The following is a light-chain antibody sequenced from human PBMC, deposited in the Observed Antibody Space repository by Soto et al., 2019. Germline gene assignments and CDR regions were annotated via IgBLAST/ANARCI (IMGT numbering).Light chain of an antibody. CDR1: SSDVGDYNY. CDR3: SSYTTISLYV. Sequence: QSALTQPASVSGSPGQSITISCTGTSSDVGDYNYVSWFQQHPGKAPQLMIYEVSNRPSGVSNRFSGSKSGNTASLTISGLQAEDEADYYCSSYTTISLYVFGTGTKLTVL. CDR2: EVS. V-gene: IGLV2-14*01. J-gene: IGLJ1*01.